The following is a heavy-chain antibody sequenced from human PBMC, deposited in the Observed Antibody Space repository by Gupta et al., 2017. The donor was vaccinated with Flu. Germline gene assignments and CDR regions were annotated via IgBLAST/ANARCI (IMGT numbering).Heavy chain of an antibody. D-gene: IGHD2-2*01. CDR1: GFTFGRNG. Sequence: QVQLVESGGGVVQPGRSLRLSCAASGFTFGRNGMHWVRQGPGKGLEWVAIIWYDGSNRYYADSVKGRFTISRDNSKNTVYLEMNSLRAEDTAVYYCARWNLGYCSDTGCHGDALDVWGQGTMVTVST. CDR3: ARWNLGYCSDTGCHGDALDV. J-gene: IGHJ3*01. CDR2: IWYDGSNR. V-gene: IGHV3-33*01.